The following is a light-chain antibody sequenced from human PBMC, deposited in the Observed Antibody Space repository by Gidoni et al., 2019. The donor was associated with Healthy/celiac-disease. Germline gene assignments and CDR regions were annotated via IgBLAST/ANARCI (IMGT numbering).Light chain of an antibody. CDR1: QSISSW. J-gene: IGKJ2*01. CDR3: QQYNSYPYT. CDR2: KSS. Sequence: DIQMTQSPSTLSASVGHRVTITCRASQSISSWLAWYQQKPGKAPRLLIYKSSSLESGVPSRFSGSGSGTEFTLNISSLQPDDFATYYCQQYNSYPYTFGQGTKLEIK. V-gene: IGKV1-5*03.